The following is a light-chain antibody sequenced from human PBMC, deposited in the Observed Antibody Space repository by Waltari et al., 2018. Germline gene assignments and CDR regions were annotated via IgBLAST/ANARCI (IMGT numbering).Light chain of an antibody. CDR1: QSLLYSSNNKNY. V-gene: IGKV4-1*01. J-gene: IGKJ1*01. Sequence: DIVMTQSPDSLAVSLGERVTVNCKSSQSLLYSSNNKNYLAWYQQKQGKAPNLLIYWASTRESGVPNRFSGSGSGTDFALTISGLQAEDVAVYYCQQYYSTPWTFGQGTKVEIK. CDR3: QQYYSTPWT. CDR2: WAS.